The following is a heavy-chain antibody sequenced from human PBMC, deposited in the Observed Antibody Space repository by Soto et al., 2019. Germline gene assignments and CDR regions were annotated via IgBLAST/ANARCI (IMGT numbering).Heavy chain of an antibody. Sequence: PVVSRRRSCSSSVFSVIDYCISLPLQAPVKGLEWVSSLSGSETMRQADSVKGRFTRSRDNSKNTVYLKMNNLRVEDTALSYCTKSTRVAPVLRWGIDKWGQGPLVTXS. CDR1: VFSVIDYC. V-gene: IGHV3-23*01. J-gene: IGHJ4*02. CDR3: TKSTRVAPVLRWGIDK. D-gene: IGHD3-16*01. CDR2: LSGSETM.